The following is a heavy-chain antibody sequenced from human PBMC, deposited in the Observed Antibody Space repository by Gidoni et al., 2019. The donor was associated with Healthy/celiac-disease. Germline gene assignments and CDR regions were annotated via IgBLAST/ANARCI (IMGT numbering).Heavy chain of an antibody. D-gene: IGHD1-26*01. CDR3: ARDLSGRGFDY. CDR1: GFTFSSYS. Sequence: EAQLVESGGGMVKPGGSLRLSCAASGFTFSSYSMNWVRQAPGKGLEWFSSISSSSSYIYYADSVKGRFTISRDNAKNSLYLQMNSLRAEDTAVYYCARDLSGRGFDYWGQGTLVTVSS. J-gene: IGHJ4*02. V-gene: IGHV3-21*01. CDR2: ISSSSSYI.